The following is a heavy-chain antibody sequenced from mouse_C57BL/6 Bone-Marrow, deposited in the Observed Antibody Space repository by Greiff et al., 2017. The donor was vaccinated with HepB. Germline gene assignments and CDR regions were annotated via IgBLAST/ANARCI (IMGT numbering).Heavy chain of an antibody. J-gene: IGHJ2*01. D-gene: IGHD1-1*01. V-gene: IGHV1-4*01. CDR3: ARWDYYGSSHYYFDY. CDR2: INPSSGYT. CDR1: GYTFTSYT. Sequence: QVQLQQSGAELARPGASVKMSCKASGYTFTSYTMHWVKQRPGQGLEWIGYINPSSGYTKYNQKFKDKATLTADKSSSTAYMQLSSLTSEDSAVYYCARWDYYGSSHYYFDYWGQGTTLTVSS.